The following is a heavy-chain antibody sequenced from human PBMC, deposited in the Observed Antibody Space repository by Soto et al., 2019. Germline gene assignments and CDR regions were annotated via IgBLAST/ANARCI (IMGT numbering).Heavy chain of an antibody. CDR2: IYHSGST. Sequence: QVQLQESGPGLVKPSGTLSLTCAVSGGSISSSNWWSWVRQPPGKGLEWIGEIYHSGSTNYNPSLKSRVALSVDKSKNQFPLKLSSVTAADTAVYYCASVRGGYYYAMDVWGQGTTVTVSS. CDR1: GGSISSSNW. V-gene: IGHV4-4*02. D-gene: IGHD3-10*02. CDR3: ASVRGGYYYAMDV. J-gene: IGHJ6*02.